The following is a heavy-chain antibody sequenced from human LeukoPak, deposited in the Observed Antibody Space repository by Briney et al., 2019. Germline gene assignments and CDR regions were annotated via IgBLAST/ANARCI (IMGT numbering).Heavy chain of an antibody. CDR2: ISSSGSTI. J-gene: IGHJ6*03. V-gene: IGHV3-48*04. CDR1: GFTFSSYS. D-gene: IGHD6-13*01. CDR3: ARTYSSSAYMDI. Sequence: PGGSLRLSCAASGFTFSSYSMNWVRQAPGKGLEWVSYISSSGSTIYYADSVKGRFTISRDNAKNSLYLQMNSLRAEDTAVYYCARTYSSSAYMDIWGKGTTVTISS.